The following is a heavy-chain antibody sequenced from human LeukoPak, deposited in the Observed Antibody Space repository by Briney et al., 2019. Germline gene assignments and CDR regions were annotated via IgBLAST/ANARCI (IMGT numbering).Heavy chain of an antibody. Sequence: GGSLRLSCTASGFTFGDYAMSWFRQAPGKGLEWVGFIRSKAYGGTTEYAASVKGRFTISRDDSKSIAYLQMNSLRAEDTAVYYCARVPDNSNYGSFDYWGQGTLVTVSS. V-gene: IGHV3-49*03. CDR3: ARVPDNSNYGSFDY. J-gene: IGHJ4*02. D-gene: IGHD4-11*01. CDR2: IRSKAYGGTT. CDR1: GFTFGDYA.